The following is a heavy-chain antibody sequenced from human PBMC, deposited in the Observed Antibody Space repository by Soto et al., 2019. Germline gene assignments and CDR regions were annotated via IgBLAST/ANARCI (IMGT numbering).Heavy chain of an antibody. CDR1: GFTFSSYG. J-gene: IGHJ6*02. V-gene: IGHV3-30*18. D-gene: IGHD3-22*01. CDR3: ANGASYYDTFDYYYSGMDV. Sequence: LSCAASGFTFSSYGMHWVRQAPGKGLEWVAVISYDGSNKYYADSVKGRFTISRDNSKNTLYLQMNSLRAEDTAVYYCANGASYYDTFDYYYSGMDVWGQGTTVTVSS. CDR2: ISYDGSNK.